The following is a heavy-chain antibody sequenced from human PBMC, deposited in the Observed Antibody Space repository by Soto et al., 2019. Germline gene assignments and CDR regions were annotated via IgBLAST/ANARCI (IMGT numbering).Heavy chain of an antibody. CDR2: IYPGLSET. V-gene: IGHV5-51*01. Sequence: GESLKIACQASGYTFINNWIGWVRQKPGNGLEWLGIIYPGLSETRYSPSFRGHVTISVDKTLNTAYLQCDSLKASDTAMYYCAIHARFGVVPGYWGQGALVSVSS. CDR3: AIHARFGVVPGY. D-gene: IGHD3-3*01. J-gene: IGHJ4*02. CDR1: GYTFINNW.